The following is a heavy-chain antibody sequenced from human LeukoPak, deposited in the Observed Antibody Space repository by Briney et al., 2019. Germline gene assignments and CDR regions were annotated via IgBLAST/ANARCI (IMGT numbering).Heavy chain of an antibody. Sequence: GGSLRLSCAASGFTFSSYGMRWVRQAPGKGLEWVAVIWYDGSNKYYADSVKGRFTISRDNSKNTLYLQMNSLRAEDTAVYYCAYSGSYFDYWGQGTLVTVSS. J-gene: IGHJ4*02. D-gene: IGHD1-26*01. CDR2: IWYDGSNK. CDR1: GFTFSSYG. V-gene: IGHV3-33*01. CDR3: AYSGSYFDY.